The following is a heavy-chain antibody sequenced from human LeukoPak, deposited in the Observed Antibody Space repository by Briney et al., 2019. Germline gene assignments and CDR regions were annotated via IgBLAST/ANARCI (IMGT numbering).Heavy chain of an antibody. J-gene: IGHJ3*02. V-gene: IGHV3-48*03. Sequence: GGSLRLSCAASGFTFSSYEMNWVRQAPGKGLEWVSYISSSGSTIYYADSVKGRFTISRDNAKNSLYLQMNSLRAEDTALYYCARGLGVVTPGGGAFDIWGQGTMVTVSS. D-gene: IGHD3-3*01. CDR3: ARGLGVVTPGGGAFDI. CDR2: ISSSGSTI. CDR1: GFTFSSYE.